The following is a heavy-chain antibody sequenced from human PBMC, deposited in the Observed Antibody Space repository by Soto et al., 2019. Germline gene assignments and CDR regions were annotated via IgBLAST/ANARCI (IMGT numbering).Heavy chain of an antibody. D-gene: IGHD3-10*02. V-gene: IGHV1-46*01. CDR1: GYTFTNYY. CDR2: INPSGGST. Sequence: GASVKVSCKASGYTFTNYYMHWVRQAPGQGLEWMGVINPSGGSTYNAQKFQGRVTMTRDTSTSTVYMELSSLRSEDTAVYYCARVMFGRLGAFDYWGQGPLVTVSS. J-gene: IGHJ4*02. CDR3: ARVMFGRLGAFDY.